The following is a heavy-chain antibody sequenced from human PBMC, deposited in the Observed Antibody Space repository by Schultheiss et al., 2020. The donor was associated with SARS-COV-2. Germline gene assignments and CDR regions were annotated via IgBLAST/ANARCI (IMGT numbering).Heavy chain of an antibody. J-gene: IGHJ4*02. CDR1: GFTFSSYE. CDR2: ISYDGSNK. V-gene: IGHV3-30*18. CDR3: AKDYSGSYYVLSY. D-gene: IGHD1-26*01. Sequence: GESLKISCAASGFTFSSYEMNWVRQAPGKGLEWVAVISYDGSNKYYADSVKGRFTISRDNSKNTLYLQMNSLRAEDTAVYYCAKDYSGSYYVLSYWGQGTLVTVSS.